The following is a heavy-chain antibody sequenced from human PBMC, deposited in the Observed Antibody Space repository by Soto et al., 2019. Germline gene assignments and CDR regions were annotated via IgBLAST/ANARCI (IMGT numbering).Heavy chain of an antibody. CDR3: ARDGTMVRGVIISQRAFCI. J-gene: IGHJ3*02. Sequence: HPGGALRLFCAASGVTFSSYSMNGVRQAPGKGLEWVSYISSSSSTIYYADSVKGRFTISRDNAKNSLYLQMNSLRDEDTAVYYCARDGTMVRGVIISQRAFCIWGQGTMVTV. CDR2: ISSSSSTI. CDR1: GVTFSSYS. D-gene: IGHD3-10*01. V-gene: IGHV3-48*02.